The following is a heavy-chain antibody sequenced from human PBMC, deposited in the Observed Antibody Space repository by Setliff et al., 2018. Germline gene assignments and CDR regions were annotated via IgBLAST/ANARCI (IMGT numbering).Heavy chain of an antibody. J-gene: IGHJ4*02. CDR3: ARENTAKNFWGEESDY. Sequence: ASVKVSCKASGYTFTTYYMHWVRQAPGQGLEWVGVINPGDGSTTYAQKFQGRVKVTRDTSTNTVYMQLNSLRFEDRAVYYCARENTAKNFWGEESDYWGQGTLVTVSS. CDR1: GYTFTTYY. CDR2: INPGDGST. D-gene: IGHD3-3*01. V-gene: IGHV1-46*01.